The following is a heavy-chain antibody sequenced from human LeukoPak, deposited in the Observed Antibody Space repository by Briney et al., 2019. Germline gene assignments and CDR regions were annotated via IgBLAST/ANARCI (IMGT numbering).Heavy chain of an antibody. V-gene: IGHV3-21*01. Sequence: GGSLRLSCAASGFTFSSSAMNWVRQAPGKGLEWVSSINNVGSHIYYAGSVRGRFTISRDNAKNLLYLQMDSLRAEDTAVYYCWSYSSGWRVPPYHFDYWGQGTLVTVSS. CDR3: WSYSSGWRVPPYHFDY. CDR1: GFTFSSSA. D-gene: IGHD6-19*01. CDR2: INNVGSHI. J-gene: IGHJ4*02.